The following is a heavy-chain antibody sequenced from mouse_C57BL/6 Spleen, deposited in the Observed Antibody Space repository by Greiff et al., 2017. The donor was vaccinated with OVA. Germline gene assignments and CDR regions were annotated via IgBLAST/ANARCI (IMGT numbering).Heavy chain of an antibody. Sequence: QVQLQQPGAELVKPGASVKVSCKASGYTFTSYWMHWVKQRPGQGLEWIGRIHPSDSDTNYNQKFKDKATLTVDKSSSTAYMQLSSLTSEDSAVYYCAIGSCYGSTYWYFDVWGTGTTVTVSS. V-gene: IGHV1-74*01. J-gene: IGHJ1*03. D-gene: IGHD1-1*01. CDR2: IHPSDSDT. CDR3: AIGSCYGSTYWYFDV. CDR1: GYTFTSYW.